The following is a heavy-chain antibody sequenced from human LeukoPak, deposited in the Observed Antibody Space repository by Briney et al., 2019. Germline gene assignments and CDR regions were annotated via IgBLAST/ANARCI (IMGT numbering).Heavy chain of an antibody. CDR3: TRGAGSGWYFFYTS. J-gene: IGHJ5*02. CDR2: ISSSSSYI. Sequence: GGSLRLSCAASRFTFSSYSMNWVRQAPGKGLEWVSSISSSSSYIYYADSVKGRFTISRDNAKNSLYLQMNSLRAEDTAFYYCTRGAGSGWYFFYTSWGQGTLVTVSS. CDR1: RFTFSSYS. D-gene: IGHD6-19*01. V-gene: IGHV3-21*04.